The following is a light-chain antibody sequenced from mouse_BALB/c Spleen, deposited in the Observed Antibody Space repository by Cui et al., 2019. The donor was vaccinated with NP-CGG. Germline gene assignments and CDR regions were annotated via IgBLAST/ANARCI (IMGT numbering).Light chain of an antibody. V-gene: IGLV1*01. CDR2: GTN. CDR3: ALWYSNHWV. J-gene: IGLJ1*01. Sequence: AIVTQESALTTSPGETVTLTCRSSSGAGTTRNYANWVQEKPDHLFTGLIGGTNNRAPGVPARFSGSLIGDKAALTITGAQTEDEAIYFCALWYSNHWVFGGGTKLTVL. CDR1: SGAGTTRNY.